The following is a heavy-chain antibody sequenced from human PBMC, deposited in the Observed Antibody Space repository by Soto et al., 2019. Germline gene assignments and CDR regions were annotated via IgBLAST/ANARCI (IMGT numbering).Heavy chain of an antibody. J-gene: IGHJ4*02. D-gene: IGHD3-10*01. CDR3: ARGSGLTYFDY. V-gene: IGHV1-3*01. CDR1: GYTFTSYA. CDR2: INAGNGNT. Sequence: QVQLVQSGAEVKKPGASMKVSCKASGYTFTSYAMHWVRQAPGQRLERMGWINAGNGNTKYSQKFQGRVTITRDTSASTAYMELSSLRSEDTAVYYCARGSGLTYFDYWGQGTLVTVSS.